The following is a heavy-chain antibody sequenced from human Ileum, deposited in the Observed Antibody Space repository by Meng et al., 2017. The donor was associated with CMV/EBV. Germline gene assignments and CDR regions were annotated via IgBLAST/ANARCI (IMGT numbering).Heavy chain of an antibody. V-gene: IGHV3-21*01. CDR1: GFTFNTYT. CDR3: ARDLGDIVYDYYGMDV. D-gene: IGHD2-15*01. Sequence: SCAASGFTFNTYTMNWVRQAPGKGLEWVSSITTSSSYIFYADSVKGRFTTSRHNAKNSLYLQMNSLRADDTAVYYCARDLGDIVYDYYGMDVWGQGTTVTVAS. J-gene: IGHJ6*02. CDR2: ITTSSSYI.